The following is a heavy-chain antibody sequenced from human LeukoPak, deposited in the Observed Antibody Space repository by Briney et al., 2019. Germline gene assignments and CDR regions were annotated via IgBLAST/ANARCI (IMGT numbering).Heavy chain of an antibody. CDR3: ARRASTERGHSYGLDY. V-gene: IGHV3-23*01. CDR2: ISGSGGST. CDR1: GVTFSSYA. J-gene: IGHJ4*02. D-gene: IGHD5-18*01. Sequence: PGGCLRLSCAASGVTFSSYAMSWVRQAPGKGLEWVSAISGSGGSTYYADSVKGRFTISRDNAKNSLFLQMNSLRAENTAMYYCARRASTERGHSYGLDYWGQGILVIVSS.